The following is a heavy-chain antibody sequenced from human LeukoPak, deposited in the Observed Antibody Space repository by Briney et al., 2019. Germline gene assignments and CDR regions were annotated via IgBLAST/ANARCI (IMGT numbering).Heavy chain of an antibody. D-gene: IGHD6-19*01. V-gene: IGHV4-34*01. J-gene: IGHJ6*02. Sequence: SETLSLTCAVYGGSFSGYYWSWIRQPPGKGLEWIGEINHSGSTNYNPSLKSRVTISVDTSKNQFSLKLSSVTAADTAVYYCARGSSGWYRAGPYYYYGMDVWGQGTTVTVSS. CDR3: ARGSSGWYRAGPYYYYGMDV. CDR2: INHSGST. CDR1: GGSFSGYY.